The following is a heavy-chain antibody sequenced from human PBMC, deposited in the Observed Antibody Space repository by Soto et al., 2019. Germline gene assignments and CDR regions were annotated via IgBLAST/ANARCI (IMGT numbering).Heavy chain of an antibody. CDR1: GYTFTSYY. CDR2: MNPSDGNT. Sequence: ASVKVTCKASGYTFTSYYINCVGQATAQGAEWMGWMNPSDGNTGYAKKFQHRVTITRNTSITTASIEQRSMRYAETTVKYCGRGHRHSGIYTGDSWGQGTLVTVSS. J-gene: IGHJ4*02. V-gene: IGHV1-8*01. D-gene: IGHD1-26*01. CDR3: GRGHRHSGIYTGDS.